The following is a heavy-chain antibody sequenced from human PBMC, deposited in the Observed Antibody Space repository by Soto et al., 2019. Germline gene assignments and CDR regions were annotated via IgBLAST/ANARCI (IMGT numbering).Heavy chain of an antibody. D-gene: IGHD6-13*01. V-gene: IGHV4-34*01. Sequence: SETLSLTCAVYGGSFSGYYWSWIRQPPGKGLEWIGEINHSGSTNYNPSLKSRVTISADTSKNQFSLKLSSVTAADTAVYYCAFDPAAGYYYYGMDVWGQGTTVTVSS. CDR2: INHSGST. CDR1: GGSFSGYY. CDR3: AFDPAAGYYYYGMDV. J-gene: IGHJ6*02.